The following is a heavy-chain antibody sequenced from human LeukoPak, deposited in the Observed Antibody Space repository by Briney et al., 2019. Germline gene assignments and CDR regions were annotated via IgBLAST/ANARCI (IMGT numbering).Heavy chain of an antibody. D-gene: IGHD6-6*01. Sequence: PSETLSLTCTVSGGSISSYYWSWIRQPPGKGLEWIGYIYYSGSTNYNPSLKSRVTISVDTSKNQFSLKLSSVTAADTAVYYCAREPYPQYSSSSTDTYYYGMDVWGQGTTVTVSS. CDR3: AREPYPQYSSSSTDTYYYGMDV. J-gene: IGHJ6*02. V-gene: IGHV4-59*01. CDR1: GGSISSYY. CDR2: IYYSGST.